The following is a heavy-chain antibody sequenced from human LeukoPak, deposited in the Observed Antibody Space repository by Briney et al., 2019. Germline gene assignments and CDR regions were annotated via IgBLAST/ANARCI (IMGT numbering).Heavy chain of an antibody. D-gene: IGHD2-2*01. Sequence: SETLSLTCTVSGGSISSSSYYWGWIRQPPGKGLEWIGSIYYSGSTYYNPSLKSRVTISVDTSKNQFSLKLSSVTAADTAVYYCARSAVVVPAALAYFDYWGQGTLVTVSS. V-gene: IGHV4-39*01. CDR1: GGSISSSSYY. CDR3: ARSAVVVPAALAYFDY. CDR2: IYYSGST. J-gene: IGHJ4*02.